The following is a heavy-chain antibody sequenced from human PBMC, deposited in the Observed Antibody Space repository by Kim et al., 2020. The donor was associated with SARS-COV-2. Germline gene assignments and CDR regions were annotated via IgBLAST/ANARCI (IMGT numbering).Heavy chain of an antibody. CDR1: GGTFNKYV. CDR3: ATVSNNDAYFQH. V-gene: IGHV1-69*13. Sequence: SVKVSCKASGGTFNKYVTSWVRQAPGQGLEWMGGIIPIFDKANYAEKFQGRVTITADASTSTAYMELSSLRHNDSAVYYCATVSNNDAYFQHWGQGTLV. J-gene: IGHJ1*01. D-gene: IGHD1-1*01. CDR2: IIPIFDKA.